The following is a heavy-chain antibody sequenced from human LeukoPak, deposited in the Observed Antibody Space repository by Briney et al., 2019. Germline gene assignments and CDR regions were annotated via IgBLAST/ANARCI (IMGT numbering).Heavy chain of an antibody. CDR3: ARAGGYCGRISCPYYFDY. CDR1: GYTFTSYD. CDR2: MNPNSGNT. V-gene: IGHV1-8*02. J-gene: IGHJ4*02. Sequence: ASVKVSCKASGYTFTSYDINWVRQATGQGLEWMGWMNPNSGNTGYAQKFHGRVTMTRNTSISTAYMELSSLRSEDTAVYCCARAGGYCGRISCPYYFDYWGQGSLVAVSP. D-gene: IGHD2-15*01.